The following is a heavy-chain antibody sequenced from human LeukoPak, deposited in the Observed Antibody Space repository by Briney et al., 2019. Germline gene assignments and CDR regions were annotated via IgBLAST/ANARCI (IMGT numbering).Heavy chain of an antibody. CDR2: INSGGSTL. V-gene: IGHV3-48*03. D-gene: IGHD1-1*01. Sequence: GSLRLSCAASGFTFSSYEMNWVRQAPGKGLEWVSYINSGGSTLYYADSVKGRFTISRDNAKNSLYLQMNSLRSEDTAVYYCARIHNLGILAHFDYWGQGTLVTVSS. CDR1: GFTFSSYE. J-gene: IGHJ4*02. CDR3: ARIHNLGILAHFDY.